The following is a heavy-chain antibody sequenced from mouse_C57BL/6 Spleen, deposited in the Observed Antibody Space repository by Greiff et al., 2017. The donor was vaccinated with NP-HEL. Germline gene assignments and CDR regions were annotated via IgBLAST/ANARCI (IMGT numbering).Heavy chain of an antibody. J-gene: IGHJ2*01. Sequence: EVKLQESGGGLVQPKGSLKLSCAASGFSFNTYAMNWVRQAPGKGLEWVARIRSKSNNYATYYADSVKDRFTISRDDSESMLYLQMNNLKTEDTAMYYCVREGTQYYFDYWGQGTTLTVSS. V-gene: IGHV10-1*01. D-gene: IGHD2-14*01. CDR3: VREGTQYYFDY. CDR2: IRSKSNNYAT. CDR1: GFSFNTYA.